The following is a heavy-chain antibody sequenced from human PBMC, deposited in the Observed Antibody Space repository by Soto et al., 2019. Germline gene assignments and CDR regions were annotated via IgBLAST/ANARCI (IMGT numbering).Heavy chain of an antibody. D-gene: IGHD1-7*01. V-gene: IGHV3-33*01. Sequence: QVQLVESGGGVVQPGRSLRLSCAASGFTFSSYGMHWVRQAPGKGLECVAVIWYDGSNKYYADSVKGRFTISRDNSKNTLYLQMNSLRAEDTAVYYCSRQGVTGTTSWAWFDPWGQGTLVTVSS. CDR1: GFTFSSYG. CDR2: IWYDGSNK. J-gene: IGHJ5*02. CDR3: SRQGVTGTTSWAWFDP.